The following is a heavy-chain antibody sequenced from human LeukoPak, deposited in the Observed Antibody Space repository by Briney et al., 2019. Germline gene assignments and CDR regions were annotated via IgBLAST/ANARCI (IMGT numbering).Heavy chain of an antibody. D-gene: IGHD6-13*01. CDR2: INTDGSST. V-gene: IGHV3-74*01. J-gene: IGHJ4*02. Sequence: GGSLRLSCAASGFTFSSYWMHWVRQAPGKGLVWVSRINTDGSSTSYADSVKGRFTISRDNAKNTLYLQMNSLRAEDTAVYYCARVSSSSWWALDYWGQGALVTVSS. CDR1: GFTFSSYW. CDR3: ARVSSSSWWALDY.